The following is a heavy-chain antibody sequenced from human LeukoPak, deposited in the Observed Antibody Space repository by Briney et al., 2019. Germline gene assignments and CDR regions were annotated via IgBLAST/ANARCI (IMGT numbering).Heavy chain of an antibody. CDR1: GFTFSDYY. CDR2: ISSSGSTI. D-gene: IGHD4-17*01. V-gene: IGHV3-11*01. CDR3: ARDGRRRRDYGDYLVAGAFDI. Sequence: PGGSLRLSCAASGFTFSDYYMSWIRQAPGKGLEWVSYISSSGSTIYYADSVKGRFTISRDNAKNSLYLQMNSLRAEDTAVYYCARDGRRRRDYGDYLVAGAFDIWGQGTMVTVSS. J-gene: IGHJ3*02.